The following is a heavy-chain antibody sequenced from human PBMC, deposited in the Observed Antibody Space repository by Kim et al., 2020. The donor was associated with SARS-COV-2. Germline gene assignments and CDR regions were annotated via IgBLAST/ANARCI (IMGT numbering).Heavy chain of an antibody. CDR2: IKSKTDGETT. J-gene: IGHJ4*01. V-gene: IGHV3-15*01. CDR3: TTLVTYSSGWYYFDY. D-gene: IGHD6-19*01. Sequence: GGSLRLSCAAPGFTFSDAWMSWVRQAPGKGLEWVGRIKSKTDGETTDYAAPVKGRFTISRDDSKNTLSLQMNILKTEDTAVYYCTTLVTYSSGWYYFDY. CDR1: GFTFSDAW.